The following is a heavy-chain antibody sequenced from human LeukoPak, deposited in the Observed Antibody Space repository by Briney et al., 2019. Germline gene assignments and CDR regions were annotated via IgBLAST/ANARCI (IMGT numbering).Heavy chain of an antibody. J-gene: IGHJ3*02. D-gene: IGHD6-13*01. CDR2: ISAYNGNT. Sequence: ASVKVSCKTSGYTFTNYGISWVRQAPGLGLEWMGWISAYNGNTNYAQKVQGRVTMTTDTSTSTTYMELRSLRFDDTAVYYCARDQSVRLLQTSSTYFKHVFAIWGQGSMVTVSS. V-gene: IGHV1-18*01. CDR1: GYTFTNYG. CDR3: ARDQSVRLLQTSSTYFKHVFAI.